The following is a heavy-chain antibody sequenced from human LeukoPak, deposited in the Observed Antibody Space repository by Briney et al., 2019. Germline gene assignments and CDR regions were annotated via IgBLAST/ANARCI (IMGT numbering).Heavy chain of an antibody. CDR1: GFTFSGYS. CDR2: ISSSSSYI. Sequence: GGSLRLSCAASGFTFSGYSMNWVRQAPGKGLEWVSSISSSSSYIYYADSVKGRFTISRDNAKNSLYLQMNSLRAEDTAVYYCARDLPQEPDIVVVPAAIEEYYYYYMDVWGKGTTVTVSS. V-gene: IGHV3-21*01. J-gene: IGHJ6*03. CDR3: ARDLPQEPDIVVVPAAIEEYYYYYMDV. D-gene: IGHD2-2*02.